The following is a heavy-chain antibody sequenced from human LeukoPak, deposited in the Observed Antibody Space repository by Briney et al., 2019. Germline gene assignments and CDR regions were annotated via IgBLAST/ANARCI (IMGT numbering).Heavy chain of an antibody. CDR2: IYHSGST. D-gene: IGHD1-1*01. J-gene: IGHJ5*02. V-gene: IGHV4-38-2*01. CDR1: GYSISSGYY. CDR3: AKADTTGTDHWFDP. Sequence: SETLSLTCAVSGYSISSGYYWCCLRQPPGKGLEWIGNIYHSGSTYYNPSLKSRVTISVDTSKNQFSLKLSSVTAADTAVYYCAKADTTGTDHWFDPWGQGTLVTVSS.